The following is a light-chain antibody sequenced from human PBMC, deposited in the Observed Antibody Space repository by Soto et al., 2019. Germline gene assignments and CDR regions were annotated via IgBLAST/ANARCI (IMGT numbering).Light chain of an antibody. CDR1: SSDVGGYNY. J-gene: IGLJ2*01. CDR3: SSFTSSRTTV. V-gene: IGLV2-14*03. CDR2: DVS. Sequence: QSALTQPASVSGSPGQSITISCTGTSSDVGGYNYVSWYQQHPGKVPKLIIFDVSDRPSGVSNRFSGSKSGNTASLTISGLQAEDEADYYCSSFTSSRTTVFGAGTKVTVL.